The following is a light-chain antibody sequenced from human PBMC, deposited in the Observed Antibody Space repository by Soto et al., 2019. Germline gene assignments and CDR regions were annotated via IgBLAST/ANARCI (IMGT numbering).Light chain of an antibody. Sequence: DIQMTQSPSSLSASVGDRVNITCRASQTISRSLNWYQQKPGKAPKLLIYDASNLGTEVPGVPSRFSGSGSGTDFTFTITSLQPEDIATYYCQQYDSFPVTFGQGTRWRL. CDR3: QQYDSFPVT. V-gene: IGKV1-33*01. J-gene: IGKJ5*01. CDR2: DAS. CDR1: QTISRS.